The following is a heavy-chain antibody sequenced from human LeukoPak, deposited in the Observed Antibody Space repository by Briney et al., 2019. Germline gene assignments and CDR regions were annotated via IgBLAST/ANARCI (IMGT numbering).Heavy chain of an antibody. Sequence: GGSLRLSCAASGFTFSSYAMSWVRQAPGKGLEWVSAISGSGGSTYYADSVKDRFTISRDNSKNTLYLQMNSLRAEDTAVYYCAKDQDSSSNLWGPSKDYGMDVWGQGTTVTVSS. J-gene: IGHJ6*02. D-gene: IGHD6-6*01. V-gene: IGHV3-23*01. CDR3: AKDQDSSSNLWGPSKDYGMDV. CDR2: ISGSGGST. CDR1: GFTFSSYA.